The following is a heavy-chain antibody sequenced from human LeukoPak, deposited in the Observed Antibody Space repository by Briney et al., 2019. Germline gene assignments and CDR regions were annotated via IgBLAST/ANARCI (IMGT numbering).Heavy chain of an antibody. CDR2: IYYSGST. CDR1: GGSIGSGDYY. D-gene: IGHD6-13*01. V-gene: IGHV4-30-4*01. CDR3: ARDRAAAAGIFDY. Sequence: SETLSLTCTVSGGSIGSGDYYWSWIRQPPGKGLEWIGYIYYSGSTYYNPSLKSRVTISVDTSKNQFSLKLSSVTAADTAVHYCARDRAAAAGIFDYWGQGTLVTVSS. J-gene: IGHJ4*02.